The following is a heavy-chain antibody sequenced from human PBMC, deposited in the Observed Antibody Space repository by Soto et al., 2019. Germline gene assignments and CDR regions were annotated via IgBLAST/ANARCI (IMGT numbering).Heavy chain of an antibody. CDR3: THCRGESCHGGHFGMDV. CDR2: INSDGTTT. Sequence: PGGSLRLSCAGSGFTLSGYWMHWVRQSPGKGLEWVSRINSDGTTTAYADSVKGRFTISRDNSKNTLYLQMSSLRAEDTAVYYCTHCRGESCHGGHFGMDVWGQGTTVTVSS. D-gene: IGHD2-15*01. J-gene: IGHJ6*02. CDR1: GFTLSGYW. V-gene: IGHV3-74*01.